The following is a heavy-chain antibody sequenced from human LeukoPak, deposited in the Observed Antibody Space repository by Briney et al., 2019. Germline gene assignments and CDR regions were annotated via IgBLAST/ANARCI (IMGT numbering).Heavy chain of an antibody. D-gene: IGHD2-15*01. J-gene: IGHJ4*02. CDR3: ARLAERCSGGSCYVNFDY. CDR2: IYHSGST. V-gene: IGHV4-4*02. CDR1: GGSISSSNW. Sequence: SGTLSLTCAVSGGSISSSNWWSWVRQPPGKGLEWIGEIYHSGSTNYNPSLKSRVTISVDTSKNQFSLKLSSVTAADTAVYYCARLAERCSGGSCYVNFDYWGQGTLVTVSS.